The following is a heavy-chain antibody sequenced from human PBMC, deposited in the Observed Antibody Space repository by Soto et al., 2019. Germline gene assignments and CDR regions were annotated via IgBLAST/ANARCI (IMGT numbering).Heavy chain of an antibody. V-gene: IGHV4-38-2*02. J-gene: IGHJ5*02. Sequence: XGTLSLTCAVSGFSMSSGYFWCCIRQPPGKGPEWLGSIYHSGTTYYNPSVKGRVTISVDTSKNQFSLKMSSVTAADTAVYYCARDSSGYYWFDPWGQGTLVTVSS. CDR1: GFSMSSGYF. CDR2: IYHSGTT. CDR3: ARDSSGYYWFDP. D-gene: IGHD3-22*01.